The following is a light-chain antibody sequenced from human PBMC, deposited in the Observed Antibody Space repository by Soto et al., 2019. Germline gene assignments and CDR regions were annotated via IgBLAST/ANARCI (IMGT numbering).Light chain of an antibody. J-gene: IGKJ1*01. CDR3: QQGTDWPPGT. Sequence: EIVLTQSPATLSLSPGERATLSCRASQSVSTFLAWYQHKPGQAPRLLIYAASNRATGIPDRFRGSGSGTDFTLTSSSLEPEDFALYYCQQGTDWPPGTFGQGTKVEIK. V-gene: IGKV3-11*01. CDR1: QSVSTF. CDR2: AAS.